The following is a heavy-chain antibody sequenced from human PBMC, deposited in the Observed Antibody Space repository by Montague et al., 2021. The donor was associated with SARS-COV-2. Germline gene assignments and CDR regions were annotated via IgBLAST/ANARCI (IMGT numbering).Heavy chain of an antibody. CDR2: IYDGGST. CDR1: GSSVRSYY. V-gene: IGHV4-59*02. D-gene: IGHD4-17*01. CDR3: ARENTVTTFGGPYYIDS. J-gene: IGHJ4*02. Sequence: SETLSLTCIVSGSSVRSYYWSWIRQPPGKGLEWIGYIYDGGSTNXNPSLKSRVTISVDTSKSQFSLKLSSVTAADTAVYYCARENTVTTFGGPYYIDSWGQGTLVTVSA.